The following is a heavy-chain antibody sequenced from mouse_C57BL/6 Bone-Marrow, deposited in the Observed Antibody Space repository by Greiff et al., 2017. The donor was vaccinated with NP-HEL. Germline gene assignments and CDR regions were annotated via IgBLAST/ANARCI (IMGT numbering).Heavy chain of an antibody. CDR3: ARRYRGLYYYAMDY. CDR2: ISSGSSTI. V-gene: IGHV5-17*01. J-gene: IGHJ4*01. Sequence: DVMLVESGGGLVKPGGSLKLSCAASGFTFSDYGMHWVRQAPEKGLEWVAYISSGSSTIYYADTVKGRFTISRDNATNTLFLQMTSLRSEDTAMYYCARRYRGLYYYAMDYWGQGTSVTVSS. D-gene: IGHD2-12*01. CDR1: GFTFSDYG.